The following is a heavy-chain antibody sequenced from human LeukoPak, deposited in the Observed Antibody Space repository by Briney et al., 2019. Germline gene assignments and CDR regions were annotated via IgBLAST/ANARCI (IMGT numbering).Heavy chain of an antibody. D-gene: IGHD1-26*01. J-gene: IGHJ4*02. CDR2: INPNSGGT. Sequence: ASVKVSCKASGYTFTGYYMHWVRQAPGQGLEWMGWINPNSGGTNYAQKFQGRVTMTRDTSISTAYMELSRLRSDDTAVYYCARDHKVRATYLFDYWGQGTLVTVSS. CDR3: ARDHKVRATYLFDY. V-gene: IGHV1-2*02. CDR1: GYTFTGYY.